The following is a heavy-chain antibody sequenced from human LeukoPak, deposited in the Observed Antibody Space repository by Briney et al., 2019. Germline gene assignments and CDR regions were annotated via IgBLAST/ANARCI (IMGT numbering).Heavy chain of an antibody. Sequence: GGSLRLSCAASGFTFSSYAMHWVRQAPGKGLEWVAVRSYDGSNKYYADSVKGRFTISRDNSKNTLYLQMNSLRAEDTAVYYCARESGYYLDYWGQGTLVTVSS. D-gene: IGHD3-3*01. CDR3: ARESGYYLDY. CDR2: RSYDGSNK. V-gene: IGHV3-30-3*01. CDR1: GFTFSSYA. J-gene: IGHJ4*02.